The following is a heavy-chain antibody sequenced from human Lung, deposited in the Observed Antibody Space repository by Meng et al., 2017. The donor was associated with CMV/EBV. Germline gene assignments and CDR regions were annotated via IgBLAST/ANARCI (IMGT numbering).Heavy chain of an antibody. CDR1: GFTFSSHE. V-gene: IGHV3-48*03. Sequence: SCAASGFTFSSHEMNWVRQAPGKGLEWVSYISSSGSTIYYADSVKGRFTISRDNAKNSLYLQMNSLRAEDTAVYYCASYYYDSSGYRDYWGQGTLVTVSS. CDR2: ISSSGSTI. CDR3: ASYYYDSSGYRDY. D-gene: IGHD3-22*01. J-gene: IGHJ4*02.